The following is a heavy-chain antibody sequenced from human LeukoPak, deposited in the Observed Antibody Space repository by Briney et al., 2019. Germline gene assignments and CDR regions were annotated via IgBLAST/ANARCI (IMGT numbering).Heavy chain of an antibody. CDR3: ARDLSGGYSYGVNWFDP. J-gene: IGHJ5*02. CDR1: GYTFTSYA. CDR2: INTNTGNP. Sequence: ASVTVSCKASGYTFTSYAMNWVRQAPGQGLEWMGWINTNTGNPTYAQGFTGRFVFSLDTSVSTAYLQISSLKAEDTAVYYCARDLSGGYSYGVNWFDPWGQGTLVTVSS. D-gene: IGHD5-18*01. V-gene: IGHV7-4-1*02.